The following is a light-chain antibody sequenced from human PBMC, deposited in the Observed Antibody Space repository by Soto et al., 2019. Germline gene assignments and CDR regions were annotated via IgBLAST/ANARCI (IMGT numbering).Light chain of an antibody. CDR1: SSDIGGYKY. V-gene: IGLV2-14*01. J-gene: IGLJ1*01. CDR2: EVT. CDR3: SSFTSTTTLYV. Sequence: QSALTQPASVSGSPGQSITIPCTGTSSDIGGYKYVSWYQQHPGKVPKLIIFEVTTRPSGVSNRFSGSKSGNTASLTISGLQADDEADYYCSSFTSTTTLYVFGTGTKVTVL.